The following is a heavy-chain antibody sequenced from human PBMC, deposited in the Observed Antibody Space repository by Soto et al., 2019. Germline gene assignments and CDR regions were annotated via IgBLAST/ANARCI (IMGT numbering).Heavy chain of an antibody. V-gene: IGHV3-23*01. CDR1: GFTFSNYG. J-gene: IGHJ4*02. CDR3: AKVVLVGLVPFDY. Sequence: EVQLLESGGGLVQPGGSLRLSCVASGFTFSNYGMSWVRQSPGKGLEWVSSISTSGGSAYYADSVKGRFTISRDNSKNTLYLQWNNLRAEHTAVYYCAKVVLVGLVPFDYRGQLTLVTVSS. D-gene: IGHD2-15*01. CDR2: ISTSGGSA.